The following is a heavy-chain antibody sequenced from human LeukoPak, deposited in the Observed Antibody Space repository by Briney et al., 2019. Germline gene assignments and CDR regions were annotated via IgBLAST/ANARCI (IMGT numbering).Heavy chain of an antibody. V-gene: IGHV4-59*01. J-gene: IGHJ4*02. CDR2: IYYSGST. D-gene: IGHD4-17*01. CDR3: AREAYGDLLSDFDY. Sequence: PSETLSLTCTVSGGSISSYYWSWIRQPPGKGLEWIGYIYYSGSTNYNPSLKSRVTISVDTSKNQFSLKLSSVTAADTAVYYCAREAYGDLLSDFDYWGQGTLVTVSS. CDR1: GGSISSYY.